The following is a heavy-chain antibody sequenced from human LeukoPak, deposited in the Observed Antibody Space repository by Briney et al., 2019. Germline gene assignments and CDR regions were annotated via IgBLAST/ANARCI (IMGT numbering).Heavy chain of an antibody. D-gene: IGHD3-10*02. J-gene: IGHJ4*02. V-gene: IGHV4-39*01. CDR3: ARHAPYYVAFDY. CDR1: GGSISSSSYY. CDR2: INHSGST. Sequence: SETLSLTCTVSGGSISSSSYYWGWIRQPPGKGLEWIGEINHSGSTNYNPSLKSRVTISVDTSKNQFSLKLSSVTAADTAVYYCARHAPYYVAFDYWGQGTLVTVSS.